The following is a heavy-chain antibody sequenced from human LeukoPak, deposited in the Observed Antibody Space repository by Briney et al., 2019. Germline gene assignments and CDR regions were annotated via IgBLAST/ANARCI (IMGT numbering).Heavy chain of an antibody. CDR2: INPNSGGT. CDR3: ASWGFRGVISDAFDI. D-gene: IGHD3-10*01. V-gene: IGHV1-2*02. CDR1: GYTFTGYY. Sequence: ASVKVSCKASGYTFTGYYMHWVRQAPGQGLEWMGWINPNSGGTNYAQKFQGRVTMTRDTSISTAYMELSRLRSEDTAVYYCASWGFRGVISDAFDIWGQGTMVTVSS. J-gene: IGHJ3*02.